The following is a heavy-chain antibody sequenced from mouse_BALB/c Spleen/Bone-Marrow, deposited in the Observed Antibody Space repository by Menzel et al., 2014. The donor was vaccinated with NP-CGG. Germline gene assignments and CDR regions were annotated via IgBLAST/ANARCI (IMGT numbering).Heavy chain of an antibody. CDR3: ARHAYYDQTEVSFVY. Sequence: EVNVVESGGGLVKSGGSLKLSCAASGFSFSNYGMPWVRQTPEKRLEWVATISGDGRYTFYSDSVKGRFTISRDNAKNILYLQLSSLRSEDTALYYCARHAYYDQTEVSFVYWGQGTLVTVSA. J-gene: IGHJ3*01. CDR2: ISGDGRYT. CDR1: GFSFSNYG. D-gene: IGHD2-4*01. V-gene: IGHV5-9-2*01.